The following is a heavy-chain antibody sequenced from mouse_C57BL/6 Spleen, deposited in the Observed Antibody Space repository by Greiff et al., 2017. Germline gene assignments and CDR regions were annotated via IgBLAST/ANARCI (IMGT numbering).Heavy chain of an antibody. D-gene: IGHD2-1*01. CDR2: IIPSNGGT. CDR3: ARLDGNYLYAY. J-gene: IGHJ3*01. CDR1: GYTFTSYW. V-gene: IGHV1-53*01. Sequence: QVQLQQPGTELVKPGVSVKLSCKASGYTFTSYWMYWVKQRPGNGLEWIGNIIPSNGGTNYNEKFKSMATQTVDKSSSTAYMQLSSLTSEDSAVYYCARLDGNYLYAYWGQGTLVTVSA.